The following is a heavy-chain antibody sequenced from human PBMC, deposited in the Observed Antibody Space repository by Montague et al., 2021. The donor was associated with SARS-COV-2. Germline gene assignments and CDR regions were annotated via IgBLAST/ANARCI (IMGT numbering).Heavy chain of an antibody. Sequence: SETLSLTCSVSSGSIISSGYYWSWIRQPPGKELEWIGNIYHSGTTYYXPSLQSRGTISVDTSKNHLSLRLSSVTAADTAVYFCARGMIRGVTTPFDYWGQGSQVTVSS. CDR3: ARGMIRGVTTPFDY. J-gene: IGHJ4*02. CDR1: SGSIISSGYY. CDR2: IYHSGTT. V-gene: IGHV4-39*02. D-gene: IGHD3-10*01.